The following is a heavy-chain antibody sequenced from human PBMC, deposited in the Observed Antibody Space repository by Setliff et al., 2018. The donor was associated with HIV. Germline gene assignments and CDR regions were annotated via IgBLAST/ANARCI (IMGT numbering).Heavy chain of an antibody. J-gene: IGHJ4*02. CDR1: GGSIDDHY. Sequence: PSETLSLTCTVSGGSIDDHYFSWIRQPAGKGLEWIANVFYGGGTTHNYNPSLKSRVTISVDTSKNQFSLKLSSVTAADTAVYYCARVRAITMVRGVVRNFDYWGQGTLVTVSS. V-gene: IGHV4-59*11. D-gene: IGHD3-10*01. CDR2: VFYGGGT. CDR3: ARVRAITMVRGVVRNFDY.